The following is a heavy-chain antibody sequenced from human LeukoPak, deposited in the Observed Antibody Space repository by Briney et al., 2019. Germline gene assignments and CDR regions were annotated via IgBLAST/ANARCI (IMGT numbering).Heavy chain of an antibody. Sequence: SETLSLTCTVSGGSISSYYWSWIRQPAGKGLEWIGRIYTSGSTNYNPSLKSRVTMSVDTSKNRFSLKLSSVTAADTAVYYCARGIAVTAGTVYFDYWGQGTLVTVSS. J-gene: IGHJ4*02. CDR2: IYTSGST. D-gene: IGHD6-13*01. CDR3: ARGIAVTAGTVYFDY. CDR1: GGSISSYY. V-gene: IGHV4-4*07.